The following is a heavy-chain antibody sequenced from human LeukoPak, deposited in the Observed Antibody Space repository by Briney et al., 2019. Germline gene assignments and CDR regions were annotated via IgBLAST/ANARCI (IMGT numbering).Heavy chain of an antibody. CDR3: ARNIAARRGDAFDI. D-gene: IGHD6-6*01. CDR2: IYYSANT. J-gene: IGHJ3*02. V-gene: IGHV4-38-2*01. Sequence: GSLRLSCAASGFTFSSYGMSWIRQPPGKGLEWIGSIYYSANTYYNPSLKSRVTISVDTSKNQFSLKVSSVTAADTALYYCARNIAARRGDAFDIWGQGTMVTVSS. CDR1: GFTFSSYG.